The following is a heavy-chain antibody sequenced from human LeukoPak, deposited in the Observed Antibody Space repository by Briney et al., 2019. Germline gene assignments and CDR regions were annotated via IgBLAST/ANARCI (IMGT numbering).Heavy chain of an antibody. Sequence: ASVKVSCKASGYTFTGYYMHWVRQAPGQGLEWMGWINPNSGGTNYAQKFQGRVTMTRDTSISTAYMELSRLRSDDTAVYYCAKEGYCSSTSCYEYYYYHYYMDVWGKGTTVTVSS. CDR3: AKEGYCSSTSCYEYYYYHYYMDV. D-gene: IGHD2-2*01. CDR2: INPNSGGT. J-gene: IGHJ6*03. V-gene: IGHV1-2*02. CDR1: GYTFTGYY.